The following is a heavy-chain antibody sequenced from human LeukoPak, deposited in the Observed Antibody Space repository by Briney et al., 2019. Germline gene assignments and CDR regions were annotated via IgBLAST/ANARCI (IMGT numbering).Heavy chain of an antibody. CDR2: ISSSSIYI. J-gene: IGHJ4*02. CDR3: AKLAKYFYGSETYYFFEH. V-gene: IGHV3-21*01. Sequence: MNWVRQAPGKGLEWVSSISSSSIYIYYADSVKGRSTISRDSAKSSLSLQMNSLRAEDTAVYYCAKLAKYFYGSETYYFFEHWGQGTPVTASS. D-gene: IGHD3-10*01.